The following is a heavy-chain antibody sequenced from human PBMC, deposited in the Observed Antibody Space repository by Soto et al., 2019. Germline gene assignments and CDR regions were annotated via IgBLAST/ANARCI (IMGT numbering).Heavy chain of an antibody. CDR1: GFTVSSNF. CDR2: IYSGGST. Sequence: GGSLRLSCAASGFTVSSNFMSWVRQAPGKGLEYVSIIYSGGSTYYAESVKGRFTISRDIFKNTLYLQMDSLRVEDSAIYYCARVHPPYPWGTGTLVTVSS. V-gene: IGHV3-53*01. J-gene: IGHJ5*02. CDR3: ARVHPPYP.